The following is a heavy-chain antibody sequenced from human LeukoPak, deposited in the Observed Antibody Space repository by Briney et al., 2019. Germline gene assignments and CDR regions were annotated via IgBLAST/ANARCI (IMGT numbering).Heavy chain of an antibody. CDR1: GGSISSSSYS. D-gene: IGHD3-22*01. V-gene: IGHV4-30-2*01. CDR3: ARDHRDYYDSSGYYRGWYFDL. Sequence: KPSETLSLTCTVSGGSISSSSYSWSWIRQPPGKGLEWIGYIYHSGSTYYNPSLKSRVTISVDRSKNQFSLKLSSVTAADTAVYYCARDHRDYYDSSGYYRGWYFDLWGRGTLVTVSS. CDR2: IYHSGST. J-gene: IGHJ2*01.